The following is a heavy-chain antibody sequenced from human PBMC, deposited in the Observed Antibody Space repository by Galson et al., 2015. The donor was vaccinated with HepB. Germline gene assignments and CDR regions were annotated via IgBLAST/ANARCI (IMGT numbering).Heavy chain of an antibody. D-gene: IGHD6-13*01. V-gene: IGHV3-21*01. J-gene: IGHJ4*02. CDR2: ISSSSSYI. CDR3: APHLGQQLDPRNVEN. CDR1: GFTFSSYS. Sequence: SLRLSCAASGFTFSSYSMNWVRQAPGKGLEWVSSISSSSSYIYYADSVKGRFTISRDNAKNSLYLQMNSLRAEDTAVYYCAPHLGQQLDPRNVENWGQGTLVTVSS.